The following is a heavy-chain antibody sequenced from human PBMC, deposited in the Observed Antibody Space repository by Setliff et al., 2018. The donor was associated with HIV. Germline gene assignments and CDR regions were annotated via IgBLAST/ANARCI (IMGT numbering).Heavy chain of an antibody. CDR1: GFTFTSYW. CDR2: INQDGSEK. V-gene: IGHV3-7*01. J-gene: IGHJ1*01. D-gene: IGHD3-10*01. Sequence: GGSLRLSCAASGFTFTSYWMIWVRQAPGKGLEWVANINQDGSEKNYVDSVKGRFTISRDNAKNSLYLQMDSLRVEDTTVYYCAQAQTSVSGSYYQYLQHWGQGTLVTVSS. CDR3: AQAQTSVSGSYYQYLQH.